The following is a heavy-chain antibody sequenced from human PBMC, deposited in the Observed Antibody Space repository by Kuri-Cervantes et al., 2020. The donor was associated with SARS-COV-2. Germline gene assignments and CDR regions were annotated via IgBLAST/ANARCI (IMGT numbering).Heavy chain of an antibody. Sequence: SETLSLTCTVSGGSISSYYWSWIRQPPGKGLEWIGYIYYSGSTYYNPSLKSRVTISVDTSKNQFSLKLSSVTAADTAVYYCARGRRLPLCYFDYWGQGTLVTVSS. V-gene: IGHV4-59*12. D-gene: IGHD4-17*01. CDR2: IYYSGST. J-gene: IGHJ4*02. CDR3: ARGRRLPLCYFDY. CDR1: GGSISSYY.